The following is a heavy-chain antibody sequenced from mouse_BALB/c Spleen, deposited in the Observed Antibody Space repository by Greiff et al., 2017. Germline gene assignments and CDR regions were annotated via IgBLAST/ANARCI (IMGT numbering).Heavy chain of an antibody. CDR3: ARGGGTATGFDY. V-gene: IGHV1-82*01. Sequence: QVQLQQSGPELVKPGASVKISCKASGYAFSSSWMNWVKQRPGQGLEWIGRIYPGDGDTNYNGKFKGKATLTADKSSSTAYMQLSSLTSVDSAVYFCARGGGTATGFDYWGQGTTLTVSS. J-gene: IGHJ2*01. CDR2: IYPGDGDT. D-gene: IGHD1-2*01. CDR1: GYAFSSSW.